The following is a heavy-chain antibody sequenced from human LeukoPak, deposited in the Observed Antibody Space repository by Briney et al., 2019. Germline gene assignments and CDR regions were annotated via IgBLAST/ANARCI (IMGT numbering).Heavy chain of an antibody. CDR3: ARAFYGDYGDDY. CDR1: GGTFSSYA. CDR2: IIPIFGTA. V-gene: IGHV1-69*13. D-gene: IGHD4-17*01. J-gene: IGHJ4*02. Sequence: GASVKVSCTASGGTFSSYAISWVRQAPGQGLEWMGGIIPIFGTANYAQKFQGRVTITADESTSTAYMELSSLRSEDTAVYYCARAFYGDYGDDYWGQGTLVTVSS.